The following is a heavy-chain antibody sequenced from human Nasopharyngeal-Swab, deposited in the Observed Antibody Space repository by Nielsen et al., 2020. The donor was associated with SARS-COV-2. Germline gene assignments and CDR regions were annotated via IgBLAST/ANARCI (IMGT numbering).Heavy chain of an antibody. V-gene: IGHV3-48*03. Sequence: VRQAAGKGLEWVSYISSSDSTTYYADSVKGRFTISRDNAKNSLYLQMNSLRVEDTGVYYCARADSSGWFFSDWGRGTLVTVSS. CDR3: ARADSSGWFFSD. J-gene: IGHJ4*02. D-gene: IGHD6-19*01. CDR2: ISSSDSTT.